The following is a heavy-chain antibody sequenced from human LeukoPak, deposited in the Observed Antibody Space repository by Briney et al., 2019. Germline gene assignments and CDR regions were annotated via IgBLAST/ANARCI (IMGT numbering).Heavy chain of an antibody. CDR3: AKVHRDYYDSSGYYWFLDY. CDR1: GFTFSSYA. D-gene: IGHD3-22*01. CDR2: ISYDGSNK. V-gene: IGHV3-30-3*01. Sequence: GRSLRLSCAASGFTFSSYAMHWVRQAPGKGLEWVAVISYDGSNKYYADSVKGRFTISRDNSKNTLYLQMNSLRAEDTAVYYCAKVHRDYYDSSGYYWFLDYWGQGTLVTVSS. J-gene: IGHJ4*02.